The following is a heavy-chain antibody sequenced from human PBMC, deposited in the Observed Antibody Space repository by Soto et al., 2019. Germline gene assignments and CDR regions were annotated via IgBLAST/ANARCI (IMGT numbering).Heavy chain of an antibody. Sequence: GGSLRLSCAASGFTFSSYGMHWVRQAPGKGLEWVAVISYDGSNKYYADSVKGRFTISRDNSKNTLYLQMNSLRAEDTAVYYCAKDVGMVRGVINALIDYWGQGTLVTVSS. J-gene: IGHJ4*02. CDR3: AKDVGMVRGVINALIDY. V-gene: IGHV3-30*18. D-gene: IGHD3-10*01. CDR2: ISYDGSNK. CDR1: GFTFSSYG.